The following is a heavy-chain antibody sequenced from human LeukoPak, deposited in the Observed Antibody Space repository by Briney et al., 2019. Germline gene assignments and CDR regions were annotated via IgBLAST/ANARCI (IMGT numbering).Heavy chain of an antibody. CDR1: GFTFSSAW. V-gene: IGHV3-15*01. D-gene: IGHD1-7*01. Sequence: GGSLRLSCAASGFTFSSAWMSWVRQAPGKGLEWVGRIKSKTDGATTDYTAPVKGRFTISRDDSKNTLYLQMNSLKTEDTAVYYCTADLGTTSLQDYYYYMDVWGVGTTVTVSS. CDR3: TADLGTTSLQDYYYYMDV. CDR2: IKSKTDGATT. J-gene: IGHJ6*03.